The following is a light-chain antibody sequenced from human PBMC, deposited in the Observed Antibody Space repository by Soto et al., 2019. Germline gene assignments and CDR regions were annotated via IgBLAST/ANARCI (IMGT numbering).Light chain of an antibody. CDR1: QSVSSN. V-gene: IGKV3-15*01. CDR2: GAS. J-gene: IGKJ1*01. CDR3: QQYNNWPRT. Sequence: EIVMTQSPATLSVSPGERATLSCRASQSVSSNLAWYQQKPGQAPRRLIYGASTRATGIPARFSGSGSGTEFTLTISSLQSEEFAVYYCQQYNNWPRTFGQGTKVEI.